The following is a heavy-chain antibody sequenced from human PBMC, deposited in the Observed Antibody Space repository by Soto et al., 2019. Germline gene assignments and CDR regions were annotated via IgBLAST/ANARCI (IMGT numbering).Heavy chain of an antibody. CDR2: ISAYNGNT. CDR1: GYTFTSYG. V-gene: IGHV1-18*01. Sequence: QVQLVQSGAEVKKPGASVKVSCKASGYTFTSYGISWVRQAPGQGLEWMGWISAYNGNTNYAQKLQGRVTMTTDTSTSTAYMELRSLRSDYTAVYYCARGGGGPLSRYYYYYYGMDVWGQGTTVTVSS. D-gene: IGHD2-15*01. J-gene: IGHJ6*02. CDR3: ARGGGGPLSRYYYYYYGMDV.